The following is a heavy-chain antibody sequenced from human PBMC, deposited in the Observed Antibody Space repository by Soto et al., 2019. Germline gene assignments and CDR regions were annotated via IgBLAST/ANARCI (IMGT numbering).Heavy chain of an antibody. D-gene: IGHD3-16*01. CDR1: GGNFNSYA. Sequence: QVQLVQSGSEVKKPGSSVKVSCKGSGGNFNSYAINWVRQAPGQGLEWMAGIIPIIGAPNYAQKCQGRVTITADESTNTDYMDVNSLTSDDTAIYYCATKGEGDAPRDYLDFWGPGTLVTVSS. V-gene: IGHV1-69*01. J-gene: IGHJ4*02. CDR2: IIPIIGAP. CDR3: ATKGEGDAPRDYLDF.